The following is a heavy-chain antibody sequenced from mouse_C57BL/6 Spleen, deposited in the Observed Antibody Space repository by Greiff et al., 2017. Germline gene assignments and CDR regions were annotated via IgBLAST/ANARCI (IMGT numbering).Heavy chain of an antibody. J-gene: IGHJ3*01. CDR2: IYPSDSET. D-gene: IGHD3-2*02. V-gene: IGHV1-61*01. Sequence: QVQLQQPGAELVRPGSSVKLSCKASGYTFTSYWMDWVKQRPGQGLEWIGNIYPSDSETHYNQKFKDKATLTVDKSSSTAYMQLSSLTSEDSAVYYCARSGAQVAWFAYWGQGTLVTVSA. CDR1: GYTFTSYW. CDR3: ARSGAQVAWFAY.